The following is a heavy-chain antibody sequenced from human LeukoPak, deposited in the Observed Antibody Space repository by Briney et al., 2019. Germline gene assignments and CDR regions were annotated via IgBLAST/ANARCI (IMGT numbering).Heavy chain of an antibody. D-gene: IGHD4/OR15-4a*01. Sequence: TSETLSLTCTVSGGSISNGLYYWDWIRQPPGRGREWIGSVLFTGSAWVNPPLNSRVTMSVDTTKNQFSLKLRSVSAGDTAVYYCARRGSGNGGTYAGMDVWGQGTTVTVSS. J-gene: IGHJ6*02. V-gene: IGHV4-39*01. CDR2: VLFTGSA. CDR3: ARRGSGNGGTYAGMDV. CDR1: GGSISNGLYY.